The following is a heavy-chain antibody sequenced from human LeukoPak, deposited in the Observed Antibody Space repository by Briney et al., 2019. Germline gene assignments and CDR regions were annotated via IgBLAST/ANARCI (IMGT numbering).Heavy chain of an antibody. CDR2: IIPIFGTA. J-gene: IGHJ5*02. D-gene: IGHD6-19*01. Sequence: ASVKVSCKASGGTFSSYAISWVRQAPGQGLEWMGGIIPIFGTANYAQKFQGRVMITADESTSTAYMELSNLRSEDTAVYYCATSPGIAVAGVGNWFDPWGQGTLVTVSS. CDR1: GGTFSSYA. CDR3: ATSPGIAVAGVGNWFDP. V-gene: IGHV1-69*01.